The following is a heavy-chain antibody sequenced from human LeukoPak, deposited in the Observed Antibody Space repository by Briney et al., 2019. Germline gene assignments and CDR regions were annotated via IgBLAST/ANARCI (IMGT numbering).Heavy chain of an antibody. CDR1: GGTFSSYA. D-gene: IGHD5-18*01. CDR2: IIPILGIA. Sequence: ASVKVSCKASGGTFSSYAISWVRQAPGQGLEWMGRIIPILGIANYAQKFQGRVTITADKSTSTAYMELSSLRSEDTAVYYCAKVNSYGFTDYWGQGTPVTVSS. CDR3: AKVNSYGFTDY. J-gene: IGHJ4*02. V-gene: IGHV1-69*04.